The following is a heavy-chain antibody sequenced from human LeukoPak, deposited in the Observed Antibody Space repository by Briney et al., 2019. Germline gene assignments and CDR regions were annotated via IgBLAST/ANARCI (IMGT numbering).Heavy chain of an antibody. CDR2: ISSSGSTI. CDR1: GFTFSSYE. CDR3: ARAKGIAVAGTRGYYFDY. D-gene: IGHD6-19*01. Sequence: GGSLRLSCAASGFTFSSYEMNWVRQAPGKGLECVSYISSSGSTIYYAHSVKGRFTISRDNAKNSLYLQMNSLRAEDMAVYYCARAKGIAVAGTRGYYFDYWGQGTLVTVSS. J-gene: IGHJ4*02. V-gene: IGHV3-48*03.